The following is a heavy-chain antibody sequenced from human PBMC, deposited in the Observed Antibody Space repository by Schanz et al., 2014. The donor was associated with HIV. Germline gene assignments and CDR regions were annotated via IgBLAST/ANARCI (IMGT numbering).Heavy chain of an antibody. Sequence: VQLVESGGGVVQPGRSLRLSCAASGFTFSSYWMHWVRQVTGKGLVWIAHISLSSGTKYNADSVKGRFTISRDNAKNTLYLQMNSLRDEDTAVYYCARRSSDGGYYDNWGQGTLVTVSS. J-gene: IGHJ4*02. CDR1: GFTFSSYW. V-gene: IGHV3-48*02. CDR2: ISLSSGTK. D-gene: IGHD2-15*01. CDR3: ARRSSDGGYYDN.